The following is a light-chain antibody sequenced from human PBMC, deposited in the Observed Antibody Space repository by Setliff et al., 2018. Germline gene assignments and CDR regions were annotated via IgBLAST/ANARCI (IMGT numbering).Light chain of an antibody. CDR3: SSYTSISTPYV. V-gene: IGLV2-14*01. Sequence: ALAQPASVSGSPGQSITISCTGTSSDVGGFNYVSWYQQHPGKAPKLMIYEVSNRPSGVSNRFSGSKSGNTASLTISGLQAEDEADYYCSSYTSISTPYVFGTGTKVTVL. CDR2: EVS. J-gene: IGLJ1*01. CDR1: SSDVGGFNY.